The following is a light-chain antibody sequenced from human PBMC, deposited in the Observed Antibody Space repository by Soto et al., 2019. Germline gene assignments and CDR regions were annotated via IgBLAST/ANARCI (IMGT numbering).Light chain of an antibody. CDR3: QQSHTNPLT. CDR2: SAS. Sequence: DIQVTQSPSSLSASVGDRVTITCQASDDIINSLNWYQQKPGKAPKLLIFSASGLQSGVPSRFSGGGYGTEFTLTISSLQLEDFATYYCQQSHTNPLTFGGGTKVDIK. CDR1: DDIINS. V-gene: IGKV1-39*01. J-gene: IGKJ4*01.